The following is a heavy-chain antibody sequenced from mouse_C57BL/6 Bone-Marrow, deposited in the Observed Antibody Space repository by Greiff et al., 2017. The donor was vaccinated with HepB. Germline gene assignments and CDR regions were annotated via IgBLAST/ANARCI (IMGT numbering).Heavy chain of an antibody. V-gene: IGHV1-82*01. CDR3: ARSADYYGSSDGGDD. Sequence: VQLQQSGPELVKPGASVKISCTASGYSFSSSWMNWVKQRPGKGLEWIGRIYPGDGDTNYNGKFKGKATLTADKSSSTTYMQLSSLTSEDSAVYFCARSADYYGSSDGGDDWGEGTSVTVSS. J-gene: IGHJ4*01. D-gene: IGHD1-1*01. CDR2: IYPGDGDT. CDR1: GYSFSSSW.